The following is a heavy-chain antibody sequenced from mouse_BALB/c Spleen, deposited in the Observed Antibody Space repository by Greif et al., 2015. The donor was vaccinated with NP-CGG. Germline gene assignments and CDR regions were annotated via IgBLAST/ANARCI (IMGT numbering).Heavy chain of an antibody. CDR2: IYPGGYT. V-gene: IGHV1-63*02. CDR1: GYTFTNYW. CDR3: ARGGGNYAYYFDY. J-gene: IGHJ2*01. Sequence: VQLQQSGAELVRPGTSVRISCKASGYTFTNYWLGWVKQRPGHGLEWIGDIYPGGYTNYNEKFKGKATLTADTSSSTAYMQLSSLTSEGSAVYFCARGGGNYAYYFDYWGQGTTLTVSS. D-gene: IGHD2-1*01.